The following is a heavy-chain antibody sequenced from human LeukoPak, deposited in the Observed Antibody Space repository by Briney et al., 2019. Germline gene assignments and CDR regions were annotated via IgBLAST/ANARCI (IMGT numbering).Heavy chain of an antibody. V-gene: IGHV1-18*01. CDR3: ATGAPWDAARDY. D-gene: IGHD1-26*01. CDR2: IIAYNGNT. Sequence: GASVKVSCKASGSSFSTYDINWVRQAPGQGLEWMGWIIAYNGNTIYAQKFQGRVTMTTDTSTNTAYMELRSLRSDDTAVYYCATGAPWDAARDYWGQGTLVTVSS. CDR1: GSSFSTYD. J-gene: IGHJ4*02.